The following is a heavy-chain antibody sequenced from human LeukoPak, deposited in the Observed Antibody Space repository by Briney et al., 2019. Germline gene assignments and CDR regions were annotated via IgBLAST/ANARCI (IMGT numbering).Heavy chain of an antibody. D-gene: IGHD3-16*02. V-gene: IGHV3-64*04. Sequence: GGSLRLSCSASGFSFSTYAVHWVRQAPGKGLEYVSGITSSGADTYYADSVKGRFTISRDNSKNTLYLQMNSLRAEDTAVYYCARPTSYDYVWGSYRLDYWGQGTLVTVSS. J-gene: IGHJ4*02. CDR3: ARPTSYDYVWGSYRLDY. CDR1: GFSFSTYA. CDR2: ITSSGADT.